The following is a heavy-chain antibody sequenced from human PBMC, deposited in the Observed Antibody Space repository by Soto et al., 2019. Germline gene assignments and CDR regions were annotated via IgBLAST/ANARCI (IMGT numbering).Heavy chain of an antibody. CDR2: INPNSGGT. Sequence: GASVKVSCKASGYTFTGYYMHWVRQAPGQGLEWMGWINPNSGGTNYAQKFQGWVTMTRDTSISTAYMELSRLRSDDTAVYYCARGSRLRFLEWPYGMDVWGQGTTVTVSS. V-gene: IGHV1-2*04. CDR3: ARGSRLRFLEWPYGMDV. CDR1: GYTFTGYY. D-gene: IGHD3-3*01. J-gene: IGHJ6*02.